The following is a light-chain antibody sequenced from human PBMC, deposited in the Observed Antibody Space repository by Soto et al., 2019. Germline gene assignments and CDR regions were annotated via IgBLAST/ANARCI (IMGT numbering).Light chain of an antibody. V-gene: IGLV2-14*01. Sequence: QSALTQPASVSGSPGQSITISCTGTTSDVGGYNSVSWYQQHPGKAPELMIYDVSNRPSGISYRFSGSKSGNTASLTISGLQAEDEADYYCSSRTSTSTRVFGPGTMVTVL. CDR2: DVS. CDR3: SSRTSTSTRV. J-gene: IGLJ1*01. CDR1: TSDVGGYNS.